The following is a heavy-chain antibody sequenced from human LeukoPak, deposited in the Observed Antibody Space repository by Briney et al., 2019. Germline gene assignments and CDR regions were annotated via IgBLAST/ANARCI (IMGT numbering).Heavy chain of an antibody. CDR2: ISSSGGST. D-gene: IGHD6-19*01. V-gene: IGHV3-23*01. Sequence: PGGSLRLSCAASGFTFSSYAMSWVRQAPGKGLEWVSTISSSGGSTYYTDSVKGRFTISRDNSKNTLYLQMNSLRAEDTAVYYCAKDLRIAVAGTLFDYWGQGTLVTVSS. J-gene: IGHJ4*02. CDR1: GFTFSSYA. CDR3: AKDLRIAVAGTLFDY.